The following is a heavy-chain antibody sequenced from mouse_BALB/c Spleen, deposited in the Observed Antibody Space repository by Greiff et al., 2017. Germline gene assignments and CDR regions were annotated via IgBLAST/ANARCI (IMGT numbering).Heavy chain of an antibody. CDR2: ISSGGST. CDR1: GFTFSSYA. D-gene: IGHD1-1*01. Sequence: EVMLVESGGGLVKPGGSLKLSCAASGFTFSSYAMSWVRQTPEKRLEWVASISSGGSTYYPDSVKGRFTISRDNARNILYLQMSSLRSEDTAMYYCARGGTTVVARDYWGQGTTLTVSS. V-gene: IGHV5-6-5*01. CDR3: ARGGTTVVARDY. J-gene: IGHJ2*01.